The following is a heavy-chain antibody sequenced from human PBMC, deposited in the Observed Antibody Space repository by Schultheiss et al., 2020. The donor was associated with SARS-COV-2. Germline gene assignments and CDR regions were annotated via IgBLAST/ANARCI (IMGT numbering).Heavy chain of an antibody. J-gene: IGHJ5*02. CDR2: ISYDGSNK. V-gene: IGHV3-30*04. Sequence: GGSLRLSCAASGFTFSSYAMHWVRQAPGKGLEWVAVISYDGSNKYYADSVKGRFTISRDNSKNTLYLQMNSLRAEDTAVYYCARDRDIVVVPAAVRYWFDPWGQGTLVTVSS. D-gene: IGHD2-2*01. CDR1: GFTFSSYA. CDR3: ARDRDIVVVPAAVRYWFDP.